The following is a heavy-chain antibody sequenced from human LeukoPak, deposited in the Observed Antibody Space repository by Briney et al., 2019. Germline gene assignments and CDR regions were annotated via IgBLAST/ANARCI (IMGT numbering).Heavy chain of an antibody. CDR2: ISGSGGTT. V-gene: IGHV3-23*01. CDR1: EFTFSSYA. J-gene: IGHJ4*02. D-gene: IGHD5-12*01. Sequence: GGSLRLSCAASEFTFSSYAMTWVRQAPGKGLEWVSAISGSGGTTYYADSVKGRSAISRDNSKNTLYLQMSSLRAEDTAVYYCAKENGYNGYDVFDYWGQGTLVTVSS. CDR3: AKENGYNGYDVFDY.